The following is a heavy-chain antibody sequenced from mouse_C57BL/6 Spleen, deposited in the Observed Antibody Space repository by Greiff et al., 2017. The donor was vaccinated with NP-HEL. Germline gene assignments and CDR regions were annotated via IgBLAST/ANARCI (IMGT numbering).Heavy chain of an antibody. Sequence: QVQLQQPGAELVKPGASVKMSCKASGYTFTSYWITWVKQRPGQGLEWIGDIYPGSGSTNYNEKFKSKATLTVDKYSSTAYMKLSSLTSEDSAVYYYGGTLITTDFDYWGQGTPLTVSS. J-gene: IGHJ2*01. D-gene: IGHD1-1*01. CDR3: GGTLITTDFDY. CDR2: IYPGSGST. V-gene: IGHV1-55*01. CDR1: GYTFTSYW.